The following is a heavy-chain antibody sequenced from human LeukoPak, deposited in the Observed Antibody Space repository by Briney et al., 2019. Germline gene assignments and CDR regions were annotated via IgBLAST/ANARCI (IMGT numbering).Heavy chain of an antibody. V-gene: IGHV3-30*03. D-gene: IGHD4-11*01. CDR2: ISYDGDNK. Sequence: QPGRSLRLSCADSGFTFRSYGMHWVRQAPGKGLEWVAVISYDGDNKYYADSVKGRFTISRDNSKNSLYLQMNSLRAEDTALYHCARGLYSNYVQGAFDIWGQGTMVTVSS. J-gene: IGHJ3*02. CDR3: ARGLYSNYVQGAFDI. CDR1: GFTFRSYG.